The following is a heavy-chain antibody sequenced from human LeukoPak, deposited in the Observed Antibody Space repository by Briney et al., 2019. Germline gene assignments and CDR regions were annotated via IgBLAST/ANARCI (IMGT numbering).Heavy chain of an antibody. CDR2: IHPSGST. CDR3: ARGLDTYKSGID. J-gene: IGHJ4*02. V-gene: IGHV4-39*01. D-gene: IGHD3-3*01. Sequence: PSETLSLTCTVSAGSISSSDYYWGWIRQSPGKGLEWIGEIHPSGSTNYNPSLMSRVTMSLDTSKNQFSLKLTSVTAADTAVYFCARGLDTYKSGIDWGQGTLVTVSS. CDR1: AGSISSSDYY.